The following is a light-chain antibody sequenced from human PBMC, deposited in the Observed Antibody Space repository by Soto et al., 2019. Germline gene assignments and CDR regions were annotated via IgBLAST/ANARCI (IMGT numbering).Light chain of an antibody. J-gene: IGLJ1*01. CDR3: ALYTTSSTYV. CDR1: SSDVGGYSY. V-gene: IGLV2-14*01. Sequence: QSALTQPASVSGSPGQSIAISCTGTSSDVGGYSYVSWYQQPPGQAPKLVISDVSNRPSGVSDRFSGSKSGNTASLTISGLQTEDEADYYCALYTTSSTYVFGTGTKLTVL. CDR2: DVS.